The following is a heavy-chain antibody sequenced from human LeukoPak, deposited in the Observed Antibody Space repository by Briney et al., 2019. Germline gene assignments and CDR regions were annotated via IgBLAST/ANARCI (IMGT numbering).Heavy chain of an antibody. CDR2: INHSGST. Sequence: SETLSLTCAVYGGSFSGYYWSWIRQPPGKGLEWIGEINHSGSTNYNPSLKSRVTISVDTSKNQFSLKLSSVTAADTAVYYCASSPERYSFGRELYYFDYWGQGTLVTVSS. V-gene: IGHV4-34*01. J-gene: IGHJ4*02. CDR1: GGSFSGYY. CDR3: ASSPERYSFGRELYYFDY. D-gene: IGHD5-18*01.